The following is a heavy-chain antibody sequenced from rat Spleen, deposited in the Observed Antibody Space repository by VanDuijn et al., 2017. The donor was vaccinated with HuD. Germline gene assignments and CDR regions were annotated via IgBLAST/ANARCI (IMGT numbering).Heavy chain of an antibody. V-gene: IGHV5S13*01. CDR1: GFTYSNYV. CDR2: ISTGGGNT. J-gene: IGHJ4*01. D-gene: IGHD1-5*01. CDR3: AREDRYNWYVMDA. Sequence: EVQLVESGGGLVQPGRSLKLSCAASGFTYSNYVMAWVSQAPPRGLEWVAAISTGGGNTYYRDSAKDRFTISRDNAKTTLYLQMDSLRSEDTATYYCAREDRYNWYVMDAWGQGASVTVSS.